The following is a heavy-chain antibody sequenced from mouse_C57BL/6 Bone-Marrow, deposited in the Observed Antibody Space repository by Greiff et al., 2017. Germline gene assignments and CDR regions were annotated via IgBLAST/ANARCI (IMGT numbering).Heavy chain of an antibody. D-gene: IGHD6-1*01. Sequence: VQLQQSGPELVKPGASVKISCKASGYSFTDYNMNWVKQSNGKSLEWIGVINPNYGTTSYNQKFKGKATLTVDQSSSTASMQLNSLTSEDAAVYYCATSCCCRDWYFDDWGKGTTVTVSS. CDR1: GYSFTDYN. J-gene: IGHJ1*03. CDR2: INPNYGTT. V-gene: IGHV1-39*01. CDR3: ATSCCCRDWYFDD.